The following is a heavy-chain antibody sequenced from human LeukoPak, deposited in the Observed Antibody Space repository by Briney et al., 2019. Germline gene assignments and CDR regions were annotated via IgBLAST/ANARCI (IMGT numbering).Heavy chain of an antibody. V-gene: IGHV4-59*01. CDR2: IYYSGST. CDR3: ARGLGGFRPVALDY. CDR1: GGSISSYY. Sequence: PSETLSLTCTVSGGSISSYYWSWIRQPPGKGLEWIGYIYYSGSTNYNPSLKSRVTISVDTSKNQFSLKLSSVTAADTAVYYCARGLGGFRPVALDYWGQGTLVTVSS. J-gene: IGHJ4*02. D-gene: IGHD5-12*01.